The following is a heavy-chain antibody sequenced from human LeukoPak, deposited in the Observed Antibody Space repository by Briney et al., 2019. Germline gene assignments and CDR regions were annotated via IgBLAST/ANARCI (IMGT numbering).Heavy chain of an antibody. Sequence: KASETLSLTCAVYGGSFGGYYWSWIRQPPGKGLEWIGEINHSGSTNYNPSLKSRVTISVDTSKNQFSLKLSSVTAADTAVYYCARRGIFYSSSWYSDPTNWFDPWGQGTLVTVSS. CDR2: INHSGST. V-gene: IGHV4-34*01. CDR1: GGSFGGYY. D-gene: IGHD6-13*01. J-gene: IGHJ5*02. CDR3: ARRGIFYSSSWYSDPTNWFDP.